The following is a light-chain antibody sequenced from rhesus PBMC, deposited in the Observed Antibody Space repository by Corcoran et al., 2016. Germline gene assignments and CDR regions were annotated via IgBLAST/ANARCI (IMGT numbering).Light chain of an antibody. CDR1: QSLLYSSNNKNY. Sequence: DIVMTQSPDSLAVSLGERVTINCKSSQSLLYSSNNKNYLAWYQQKPGKGLKLFIYGASTRESGVPNRCRGTGSGTDFTLTIGGLQAEDVAVYYCQQYYITPYGFGQGTKVEIK. J-gene: IGKJ2*01. CDR2: GAS. CDR3: QQYYITPYG. V-gene: IGKV4-1*01.